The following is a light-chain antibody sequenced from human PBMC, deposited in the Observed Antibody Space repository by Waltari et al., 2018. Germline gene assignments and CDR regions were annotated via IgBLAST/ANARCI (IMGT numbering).Light chain of an antibody. CDR1: RSNIGGNT. CDR3: SSYTSSSTVV. CDR2: HTN. J-gene: IGLJ2*01. Sequence: QSVLTQTPSASGTPGQRVTISCSGTRSNIGGNTVTWYQQVPGTAPNLLTRHTNQRPSGVPDRFSVSRSGFAASLAISGLLSEDEADYYCSSYTSSSTVVFGGGTKLTVL. V-gene: IGLV1-44*01.